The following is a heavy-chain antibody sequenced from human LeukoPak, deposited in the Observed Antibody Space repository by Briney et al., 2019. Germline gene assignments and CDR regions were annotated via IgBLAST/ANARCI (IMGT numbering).Heavy chain of an antibody. Sequence: SSETLTLTCTVSGGSISSSSYYWGWIRQPPGKGREWIGSMYYSGSTYYNPSLKSRVSISVDTSKTQFSLNLNSLTAADTAVYYCARHGGGWSFDYWGQGTLITVSS. V-gene: IGHV4-39*01. CDR3: ARHGGGWSFDY. CDR1: GGSISSSSYY. D-gene: IGHD6-19*01. J-gene: IGHJ4*02. CDR2: MYYSGST.